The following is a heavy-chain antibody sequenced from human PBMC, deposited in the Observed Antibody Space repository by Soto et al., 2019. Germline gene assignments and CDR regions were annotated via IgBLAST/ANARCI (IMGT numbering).Heavy chain of an antibody. D-gene: IGHD3-22*01. CDR2: INHSGST. V-gene: IGHV4-34*01. CDR1: GGSFSGYY. CDR3: ARGRNYYDSSGYYWGRYYYYGMDV. Sequence: QVQLQQWGAGLLKPSETLSLTCAVYGGSFSGYYWSWIRQPPGKGLEWIGEINHSGSTNYNRTLTSRVTTSVDTSKNQFSLKLSSVAAADTAVYYCARGRNYYDSSGYYWGRYYYYGMDVWGQGTTVTVSS. J-gene: IGHJ6*02.